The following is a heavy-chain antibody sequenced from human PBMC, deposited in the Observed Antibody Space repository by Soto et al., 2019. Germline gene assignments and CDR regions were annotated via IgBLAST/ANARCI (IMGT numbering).Heavy chain of an antibody. CDR3: AAARFYGAADY. V-gene: IGHV1-58*01. Sequence: SVKVSCKASGFTFTSSAVQWVRQARGQRLEWIGWIVVGSGNTNYAQKFQERVTITRDMSTSTAYMELSSLRSADTAVYYCAAARFYGAADYWGQGTLVTVSS. CDR1: GFTFTSSA. J-gene: IGHJ4*02. CDR2: IVVGSGNT. D-gene: IGHD4-17*01.